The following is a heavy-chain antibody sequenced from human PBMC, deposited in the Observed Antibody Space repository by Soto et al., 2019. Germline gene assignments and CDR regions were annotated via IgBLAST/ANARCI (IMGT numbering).Heavy chain of an antibody. CDR3: ARADQLLWFGELLYYFDY. Sequence: GGSLRLSCAASGFTFSSYSMNWVRQAPGKGLEWVSSISSSSSYIYYADSVKGRFTISRDNAKNSLYLQMNSLRAEDTAVYYCARADQLLWFGELLYYFDYWGQGTLGTSPQ. CDR1: GFTFSSYS. V-gene: IGHV3-21*01. J-gene: IGHJ4*02. CDR2: ISSSSSYI. D-gene: IGHD3-10*01.